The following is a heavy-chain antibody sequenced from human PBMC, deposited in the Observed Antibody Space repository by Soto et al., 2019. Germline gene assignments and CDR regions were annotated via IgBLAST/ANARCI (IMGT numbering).Heavy chain of an antibody. CDR2: INPQHGFT. CDR1: GYPFSDPY. J-gene: IGHJ4*02. Sequence: GASVEVSCKASGYPFSDPYIHWGRQAPGQGLEWMGWINPQHGFTNVAQKFTYRIIMTSDTSISTVYVEVTSLRSDETAFYYCARAPFIIVHITDFGEASPGILEDWGQGTPVTVSS. CDR3: ARAPFIIVHITDFGEASPGILED. D-gene: IGHD3-3*01. V-gene: IGHV1-2*02.